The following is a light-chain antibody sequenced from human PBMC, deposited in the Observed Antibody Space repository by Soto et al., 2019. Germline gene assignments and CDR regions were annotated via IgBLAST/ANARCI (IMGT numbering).Light chain of an antibody. CDR3: QHYNSYSEA. CDR1: QDIAIY. V-gene: IGKV1-9*01. CDR2: AAS. Sequence: IQLTQSPSSLSASVGDRVTITCRASQDIAIYLAWYQQKPGEAPKLLIYAASTLQSGVPSRFSGSGSGTEFTLTISSLQPDDFATYYCQHYNSYSEAFGQGTKVDI. J-gene: IGKJ1*01.